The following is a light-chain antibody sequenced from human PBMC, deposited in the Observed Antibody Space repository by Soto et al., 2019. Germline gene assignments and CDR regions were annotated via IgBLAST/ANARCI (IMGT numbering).Light chain of an antibody. J-gene: IGLJ1*01. V-gene: IGLV2-14*01. CDR3: FSYTGSSTSYV. CDR2: EVS. Sequence: QSVLTQPASVSGSPGQSITISCTGTSSDIGGFNFVSWYQQHPGKAPKLFIFEVSPRPSGVSNRFSGSKSGNTASLTISGLQAEDEADYYCFSYTGSSTSYVFGSGTKLTVL. CDR1: SSDIGGFNF.